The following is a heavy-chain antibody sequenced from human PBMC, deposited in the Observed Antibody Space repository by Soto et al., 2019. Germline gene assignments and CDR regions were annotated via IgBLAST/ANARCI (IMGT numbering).Heavy chain of an antibody. Sequence: SETLSLTCSVSGGSVSTDSYNWSWIRQSPGKGLDWIGYVHDRGTTNYNPSLKSRVTMSVDTSKNQFSLKLRSVTAADTAIYYCARYDGYCSGDDCFGWFDSWGQGTLVTVSS. CDR2: VHDRGTT. CDR3: ARYDGYCSGDDCFGWFDS. CDR1: GGSVSTDSYN. J-gene: IGHJ5*01. D-gene: IGHD2-15*01. V-gene: IGHV4-61*01.